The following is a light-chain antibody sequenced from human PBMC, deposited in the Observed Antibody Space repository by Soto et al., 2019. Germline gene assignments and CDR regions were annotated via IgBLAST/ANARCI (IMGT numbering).Light chain of an antibody. CDR1: SSNIGSYT. J-gene: IGLJ3*02. CDR2: SNN. V-gene: IGLV1-44*01. Sequence: QSVLTQPPSASGTPGQRVTISCSGSSSNIGSYTINWYQQLPGTAPKLLIYSNNQRPSGVPDRFSGSKSGTSASLAISGLQSEDEADYYCAAWDGSLNGWMFGGGTKVTVL. CDR3: AAWDGSLNGWM.